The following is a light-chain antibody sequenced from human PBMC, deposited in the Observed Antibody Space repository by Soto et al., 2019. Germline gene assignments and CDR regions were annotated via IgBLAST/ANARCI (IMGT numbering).Light chain of an antibody. Sequence: EIVLTQSPGTLSSSPGERATLSCRASQSMDNRYFAWYQHKPGQAPRLLIYATSSRATGIPDRFGGSGSGTDFTLTINRLEPEDFAVYYCQQYFASSWTFGQGT. CDR2: ATS. J-gene: IGKJ1*01. CDR3: QQYFASSWT. V-gene: IGKV3-20*01. CDR1: QSMDNRY.